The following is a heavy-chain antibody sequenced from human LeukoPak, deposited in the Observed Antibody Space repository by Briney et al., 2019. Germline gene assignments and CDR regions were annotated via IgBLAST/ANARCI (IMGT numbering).Heavy chain of an antibody. CDR1: GFTFSSYC. CDR2: INKDESEK. J-gene: IGHJ4*02. D-gene: IGHD4-17*01. Sequence: GGSLRLSCAASGFTFSSYCMSWVRQAPGKGLEWVANINKDESEKYYVDSVRGRFTISRDNAKNSLYLQMNSLRAEDTAVYYCARCRTTVTAMPGYWGQGTLVTVSS. V-gene: IGHV3-7*03. CDR3: ARCRTTVTAMPGY.